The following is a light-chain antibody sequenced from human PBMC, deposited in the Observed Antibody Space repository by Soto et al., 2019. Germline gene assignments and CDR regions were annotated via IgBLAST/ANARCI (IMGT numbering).Light chain of an antibody. V-gene: IGKV3D-20*02. CDR1: QSVSIL. Sequence: EIVMTQSPATLSMSPGERATLSCRASQSVSILLAWYQQKPGQAPRLLIYGASSRATGIPDRFSGSGSGTDFTLTISRLEPEDFAVYYCQQRGSWPPLITFGQGTLL. J-gene: IGKJ5*01. CDR2: GAS. CDR3: QQRGSWPPLIT.